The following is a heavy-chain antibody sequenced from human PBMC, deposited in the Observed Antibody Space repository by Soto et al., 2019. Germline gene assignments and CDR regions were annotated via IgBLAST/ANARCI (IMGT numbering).Heavy chain of an antibody. CDR1: GFTFSSYG. Sequence: GSLRLSCAASGFTFSSYGMHWVRQAPGKGLEWVAVISYDGSNKYYADSVKGRFTISRDNSKNTLYLQMNSLRAEDTAVYYCAKDRSYYDSSGYSYGMDVWGQGTTVTVSS. J-gene: IGHJ6*02. D-gene: IGHD3-22*01. CDR2: ISYDGSNK. V-gene: IGHV3-30*18. CDR3: AKDRSYYDSSGYSYGMDV.